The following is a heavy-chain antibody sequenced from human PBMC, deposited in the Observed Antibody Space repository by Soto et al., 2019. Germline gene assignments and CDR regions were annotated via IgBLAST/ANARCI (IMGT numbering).Heavy chain of an antibody. CDR3: AKRPFGSGRFYFDS. CDR1: GFSFSNHV. D-gene: IGHD3-10*01. CDR2: IGASGGDT. Sequence: PGGSLRLSCAASGFSFSNHVLSWVRQAPGKGLDWVSVIGASGGDTAYADSVKGRFTISRDNSKNMVYLQMNSLRAEDTAVYYCAKRPFGSGRFYFDSWGQGALVTVSS. V-gene: IGHV3-23*01. J-gene: IGHJ4*02.